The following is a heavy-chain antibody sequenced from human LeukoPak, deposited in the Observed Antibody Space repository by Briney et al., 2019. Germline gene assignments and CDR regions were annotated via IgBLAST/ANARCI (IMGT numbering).Heavy chain of an antibody. J-gene: IGHJ4*02. CDR1: GGSISSYY. CDR2: IYYSGST. V-gene: IGHV4-59*01. CDR3: ARVTGYVIEDNLDY. Sequence: SETLSLTCTVSGGSISSYYWSWIRQPPGKGLEWIGYIYYSGSTNYNPSLKSRVTISVDASKNQFSLKLRSVTAADAAVYYCARVTGYVIEDNLDYWGQGTLVTVSS. D-gene: IGHD2-15*01.